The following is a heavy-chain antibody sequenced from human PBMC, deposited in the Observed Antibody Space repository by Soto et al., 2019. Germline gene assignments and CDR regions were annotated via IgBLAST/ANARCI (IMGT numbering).Heavy chain of an antibody. CDR2: PHYSGDT. J-gene: IGHJ5*02. D-gene: IGHD2-21*01. Sequence: SETLRLTCILSPASIARYGWCWIRHALWKVLDKISNPHYSGDTNINPSLRSRVTMSADTSRNQFSLKLSSVTAADTAVYFCARDFSYGARTNNWFGPWGQGTLVIVSS. CDR3: ARDFSYGARTNNWFGP. V-gene: IGHV4-59*01. CDR1: PASIARYG.